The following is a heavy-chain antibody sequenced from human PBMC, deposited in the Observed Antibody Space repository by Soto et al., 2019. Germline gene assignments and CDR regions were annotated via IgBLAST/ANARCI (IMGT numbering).Heavy chain of an antibody. J-gene: IGHJ5*02. CDR1: GYKFTNFA. V-gene: IGHV1-3*01. CDR2: INPANGYT. Sequence: GASVKVSCKVSGYKFTNFAIHWVRQAPGRNLEWMGWINPANGYTKYSQKLQDRVTMTRDTPANTAYLEMKSLTSEDTAVYYCARSPYYDFWSGYQNWFAPWGQGTLVTV. D-gene: IGHD3-3*01. CDR3: ARSPYYDFWSGYQNWFAP.